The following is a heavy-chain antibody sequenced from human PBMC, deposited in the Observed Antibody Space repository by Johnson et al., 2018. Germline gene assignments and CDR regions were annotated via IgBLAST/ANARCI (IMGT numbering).Heavy chain of an antibody. CDR1: GYTFTSYY. D-gene: IGHD2/OR15-2a*01. V-gene: IGHV1-46*01. CDR3: ARGIGPYAFDI. J-gene: IGHJ3*02. Sequence: VQLLESGAEVKKPGASVKVSCKASGYTFTSYYMHWVRQAPGQGLEWMGIINPSGGSTSHAQKFQGRVTMTGDTSPSTADMERSSLRSEDTAVYYCARGIGPYAFDIWGQGTRVTVSS. CDR2: INPSGGST.